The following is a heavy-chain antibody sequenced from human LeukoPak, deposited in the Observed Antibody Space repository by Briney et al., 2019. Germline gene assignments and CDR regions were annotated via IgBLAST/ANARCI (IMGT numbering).Heavy chain of an antibody. CDR3: AKGYDSSGFYLDY. D-gene: IGHD3-22*01. Sequence: GGSLRLSSAASGFTFSNYAMHWVRQAPGKGLEWVAYMRSDGSTKYYADSVKGRFTISRDNSKNTLYVQMNSLRAEDTAVYYCAKGYDSSGFYLDYWGQGTLVTVSS. J-gene: IGHJ4*02. CDR2: MRSDGSTK. V-gene: IGHV3-30*02. CDR1: GFTFSNYA.